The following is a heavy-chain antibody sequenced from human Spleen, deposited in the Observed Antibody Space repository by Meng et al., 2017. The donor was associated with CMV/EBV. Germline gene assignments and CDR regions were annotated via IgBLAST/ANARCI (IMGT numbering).Heavy chain of an antibody. J-gene: IGHJ4*02. CDR1: GYTFTFYW. D-gene: IGHD3-22*01. CDR3: ARYHDSSGYYYRPFDY. V-gene: IGHV5-51*01. CDR2: IYPGNSET. Sequence: GGSLRLSCKASGYTFTFYWIAWVRQMPGKGLEWMGIIYPGNSETRYSSSFQGQVTISADRSIITAYLQWSSLKASDTAMYYCARYHDSSGYYYRPFDYWGQGTLVTVSS.